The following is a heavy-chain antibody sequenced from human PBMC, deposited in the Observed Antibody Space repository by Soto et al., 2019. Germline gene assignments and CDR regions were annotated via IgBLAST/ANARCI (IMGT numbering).Heavy chain of an antibody. D-gene: IGHD2-21*01. CDR1: GGTFSSYA. V-gene: IGHV1-69*13. CDR2: IIPIFGTA. CDR3: ARFTGGDSPPNYFDY. Sequence: ASVKVSCKASGGTFSSYAISWVRQAPGQGLEWMGGIIPIFGTANYAQKFQGRVTITADESTSTAYMELSSLRSEDTAVYYCARFTGGDSPPNYFDYCGQGTLVTVPQ. J-gene: IGHJ4*02.